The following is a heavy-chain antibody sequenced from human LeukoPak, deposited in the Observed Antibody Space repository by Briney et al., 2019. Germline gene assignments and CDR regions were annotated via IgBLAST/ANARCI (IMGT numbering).Heavy chain of an antibody. CDR1: GGSISSSGYY. CDR3: ARYYDRSGYWSTPHFDY. Sequence: PSETLSLTCIVSGGSISSSGYYWDWIRQPPGKGLEWIGNFYYTGSTYYNPSLKSRITISVDTSKNQFSLKLSSVTAADTAVYYCARYYDRSGYWSTPHFDYWGQGTLVTVSS. J-gene: IGHJ4*02. D-gene: IGHD3-22*01. V-gene: IGHV4-39*07. CDR2: FYYTGST.